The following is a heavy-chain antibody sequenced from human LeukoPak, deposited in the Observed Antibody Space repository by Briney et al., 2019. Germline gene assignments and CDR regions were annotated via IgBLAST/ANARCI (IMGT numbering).Heavy chain of an antibody. Sequence: ASVKVSCKASGYTFTNYYIHWVRQAPGQGLEWMGMLSPSGGSTIYAQKFQGRVTMTRDMSTSTVYMDLSSLRSEDTAVYYCARVLSTSRRHDAFDIWGQGTLVTVSS. CDR1: GYTFTNYY. V-gene: IGHV1-46*01. CDR2: LSPSGGST. D-gene: IGHD2/OR15-2a*01. J-gene: IGHJ3*02. CDR3: ARVLSTSRRHDAFDI.